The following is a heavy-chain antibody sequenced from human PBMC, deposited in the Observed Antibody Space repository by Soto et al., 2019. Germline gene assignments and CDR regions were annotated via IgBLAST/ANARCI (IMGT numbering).Heavy chain of an antibody. J-gene: IGHJ4*02. CDR3: VRHLEVGTPLGSFDS. CDR1: GFTFSRYA. Sequence: QVQLVESGGGVVQPGRSLRLSCAASGFTFSRYAMHWVRQAPGRGLEWVAVISYDGSNKYYADSVMGRFTISRDNSKGTLSMHMNSLRAEDTAVYYCVRHLEVGTPLGSFDSWGQGTLVTVSS. CDR2: ISYDGSNK. V-gene: IGHV3-30-3*01. D-gene: IGHD1-26*01.